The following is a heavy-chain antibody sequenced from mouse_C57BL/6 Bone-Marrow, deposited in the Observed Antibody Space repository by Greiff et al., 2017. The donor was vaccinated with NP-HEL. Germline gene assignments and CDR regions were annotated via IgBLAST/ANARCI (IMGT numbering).Heavy chain of an antibody. CDR2: ISSGSSTI. J-gene: IGHJ1*03. D-gene: IGHD4-1*01. V-gene: IGHV5-17*01. Sequence: EVKLVESGGGLVKPGGSLKLSCAASGFTFSDYGMHWVRQAPEKGLEWVAYISSGSSTIYYADTVKGRFTISRDNAKNTLFLQMTSLRSEDTAMYYCAGVTGTWYFDVWGTGTTVTVSS. CDR1: GFTFSDYG. CDR3: AGVTGTWYFDV.